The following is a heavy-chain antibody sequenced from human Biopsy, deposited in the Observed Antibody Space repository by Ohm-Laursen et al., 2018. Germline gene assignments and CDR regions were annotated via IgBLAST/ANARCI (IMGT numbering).Heavy chain of an antibody. J-gene: IGHJ4*02. V-gene: IGHV1-2*02. D-gene: IGHD6-19*01. CDR3: ARNTGWYGDLYYFDY. CDR2: ISPSSGGT. CDR1: GYAFTDYF. Sequence: VASVKVSCKASGYAFTDYFLHWVRQAPGQGPEWMGWISPSSGGTNYAQKFQGRVTMTRDTSKSTVYMELSSLRSADTAVYFCARNTGWYGDLYYFDYWGQGTLVTVSS.